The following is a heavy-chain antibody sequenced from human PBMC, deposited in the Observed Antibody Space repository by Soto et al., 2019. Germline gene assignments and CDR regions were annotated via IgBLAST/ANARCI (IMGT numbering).Heavy chain of an antibody. CDR3: ARAFYGMDV. CDR1: GFSLSGAGMR. V-gene: IGHV2-70*04. Sequence: SGPTLVNPTQTLTLTCTVSGFSLSGAGMRVTWIRQPPGKALEWLARIDWEDTKLYSTSLKTRLSISKDTSKNQVVLTMTNMDPADTATYYCARAFYGMDVWGPGTTVTVSS. CDR2: IDWEDTK. J-gene: IGHJ6*02.